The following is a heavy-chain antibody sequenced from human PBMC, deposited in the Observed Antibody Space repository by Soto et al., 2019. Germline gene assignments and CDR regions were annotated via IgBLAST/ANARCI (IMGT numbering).Heavy chain of an antibody. CDR3: AKASGGWLLIFDY. J-gene: IGHJ4*02. V-gene: IGHV3-23*01. CDR1: GFTFSTYA. D-gene: IGHD3-9*01. CDR2: ISGGGGST. Sequence: GGSLRLSCAASGFTFSTYAMSWVRQAPGKGLEWVSSISGGGGSTYYADSVKGRFTISRDNSKNTLYLQMNSLRAEDTAVYYCAKASGGWLLIFDYWGQGTLVTLSS.